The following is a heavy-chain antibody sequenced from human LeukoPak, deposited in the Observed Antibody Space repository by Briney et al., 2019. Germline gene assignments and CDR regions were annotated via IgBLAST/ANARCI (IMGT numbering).Heavy chain of an antibody. CDR1: GFTFSNAW. Sequence: GGSLRLSCAASGFTFSNAWMCWVRQAPGKGLDWVGRIRSKTDGGTADYAAPVKGRFTISRDDSKNMLYLQMSSLKTEDTAVYYCTTWTDLYDYWGQGTLVTVSS. J-gene: IGHJ4*02. V-gene: IGHV3-15*01. CDR3: TTWTDLYDY. CDR2: IRSKTDGGTA. D-gene: IGHD3/OR15-3a*01.